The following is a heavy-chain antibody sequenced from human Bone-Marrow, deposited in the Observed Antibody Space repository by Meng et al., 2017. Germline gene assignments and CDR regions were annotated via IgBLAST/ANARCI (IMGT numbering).Heavy chain of an antibody. CDR3: ARDPHYYDSSGYFPFDY. J-gene: IGHJ4*02. CDR2: ISAYNGNT. CDR1: GYTFTSYG. D-gene: IGHD3-22*01. V-gene: IGHV1-18*01. Sequence: QVLLVQAGAEVKNTGATVKVSCKASGYTFTSYGISWVRQAPGQGLEWMGWISAYNGNTNYAQKLQGRVTMTTDTSTSTAYMELRSLRSDDTAVYYCARDPHYYDSSGYFPFDYWGQGTLVTVSS.